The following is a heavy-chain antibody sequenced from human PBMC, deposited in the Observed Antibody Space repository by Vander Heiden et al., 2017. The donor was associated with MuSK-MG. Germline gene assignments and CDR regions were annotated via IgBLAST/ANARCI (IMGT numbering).Heavy chain of an antibody. V-gene: IGHV5-51*01. Sequence: EVQLVQSGAEVKKPGASLKISCKGSGYSFTSYWIGWVRQMPGKGLEWMGIIYPGDSDTRYSPSFQGQVTISADKSISTAYLQWSSLKASDTAMYYCARLREGSGYDDDAFDIWGQGTMVTVSS. D-gene: IGHD5-12*01. J-gene: IGHJ3*02. CDR2: IYPGDSDT. CDR1: GYSFTSYW. CDR3: ARLREGSGYDDDAFDI.